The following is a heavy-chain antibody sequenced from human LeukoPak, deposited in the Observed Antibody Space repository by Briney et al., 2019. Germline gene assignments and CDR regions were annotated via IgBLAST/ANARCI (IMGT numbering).Heavy chain of an antibody. Sequence: GESLKISCKGSGYSFTSYWIGWVRQMPGKGLEWMGIIYPGDSDTRYSPSFQGQVTISADKSISTAYLQWSSLKASDTAMYYCARHGSGSYGYLNYYGMDVWGQGTTVTVSS. D-gene: IGHD3-10*01. V-gene: IGHV5-51*01. CDR2: IYPGDSDT. J-gene: IGHJ6*02. CDR3: ARHGSGSYGYLNYYGMDV. CDR1: GYSFTSYW.